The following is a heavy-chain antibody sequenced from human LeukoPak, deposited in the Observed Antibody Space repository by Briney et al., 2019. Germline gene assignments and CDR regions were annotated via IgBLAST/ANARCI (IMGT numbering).Heavy chain of an antibody. J-gene: IGHJ4*02. V-gene: IGHV4-39*07. CDR2: IYTSGST. CDR3: TRGGELMNF. CDR1: GVSISSSSYY. Sequence: TTSETLSLTCTVSGVSISSSSYYWGWIRQPPGRGLEWIGRIYTSGSTNYNPSLKSRVTISIDASKNQFSLRLSSVTAADTAVYYCTRGGELMNFWGQGTLVTVSS. D-gene: IGHD1-26*01.